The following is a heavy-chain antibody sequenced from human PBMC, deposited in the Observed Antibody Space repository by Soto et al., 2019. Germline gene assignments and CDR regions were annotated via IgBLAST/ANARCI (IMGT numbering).Heavy chain of an antibody. CDR2: ISYDGSNK. V-gene: IGHV3-30-3*01. Sequence: QVQLVESGGGVVQPGRSLRLSCAASGFTFSSYAMHWVRQAPGKGLEWVAVISYDGSNKYYADSVKGRFTISRDNSKNTLDLQMNSLRAEDTAVYYCAREETYYDIWTGYRGGAFDVLGQGTMVTVSS. J-gene: IGHJ3*01. D-gene: IGHD3-9*01. CDR1: GFTFSSYA. CDR3: AREETYYDIWTGYRGGAFDV.